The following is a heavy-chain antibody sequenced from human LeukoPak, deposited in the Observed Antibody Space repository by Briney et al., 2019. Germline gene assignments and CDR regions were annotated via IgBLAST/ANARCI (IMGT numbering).Heavy chain of an antibody. J-gene: IGHJ4*02. Sequence: ASVKVSCKASGYTFTSYDINWVRQATGQGLEWMGWMNPNSGNTGYAQKFQGRVTMTRNTSISTAYMELSSLRSEDTAVYYCARTYIADSGGYSAFDYWGQGTLVTVSS. CDR3: ARTYIADSGGYSAFDY. V-gene: IGHV1-8*01. D-gene: IGHD1-26*01. CDR2: MNPNSGNT. CDR1: GYTFTSYD.